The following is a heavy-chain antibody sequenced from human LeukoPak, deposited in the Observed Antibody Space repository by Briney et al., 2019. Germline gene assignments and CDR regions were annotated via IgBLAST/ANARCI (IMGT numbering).Heavy chain of an antibody. Sequence: PSQTLSLTCTVSGGSISSGSYYWSWIRQPAGKGLEWIGRIYTSGSTNYNPSLKSRVTISVDTSKNQFSLKLSSVTAADTAVYYCARERCSSTSCYASAFDIWGQGTMVTVSS. CDR1: GGSISSGSYY. D-gene: IGHD2-2*01. V-gene: IGHV4-61*02. CDR2: IYTSGST. J-gene: IGHJ3*02. CDR3: ARERCSSTSCYASAFDI.